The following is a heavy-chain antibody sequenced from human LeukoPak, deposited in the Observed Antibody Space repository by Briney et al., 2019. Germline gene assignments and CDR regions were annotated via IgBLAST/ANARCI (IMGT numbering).Heavy chain of an antibody. CDR1: GFIFSTYG. CDR2: IWYDGSNK. V-gene: IGHV3-33*06. Sequence: GRSLRLSCEASGFIFSTYGMHWVRQAPGKGLEWVAVIWYDGSNKYYADSVKGRFTISRDNSKNTLYLQMNSLRAEDTAVYYCAKEVRWGQGTLVTVSS. J-gene: IGHJ4*02. D-gene: IGHD2-2*01. CDR3: AKEVR.